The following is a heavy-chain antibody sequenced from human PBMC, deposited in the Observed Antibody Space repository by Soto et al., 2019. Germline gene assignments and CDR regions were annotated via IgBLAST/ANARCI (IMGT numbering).Heavy chain of an antibody. CDR3: ARGGSYPLDY. CDR1: GDSVSSNRAA. D-gene: IGHD1-26*01. J-gene: IGHJ4*02. V-gene: IGHV6-1*01. CDR2: TYYRSKRYS. Sequence: QVQLQQSGPGLVKPSQTLSLTCAISGDSVSSNRAAWNPIRQSPSRALMWLGRTYYRSKRYSYYALSVKSRISLGPGTSKNRFSLQLNSVTPEDTAVYYCARGGSYPLDYWGQGSLVTVSS.